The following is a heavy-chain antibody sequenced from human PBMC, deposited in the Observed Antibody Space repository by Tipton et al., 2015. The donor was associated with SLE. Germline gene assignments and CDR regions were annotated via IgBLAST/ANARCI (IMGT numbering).Heavy chain of an antibody. CDR3: ASQQLALGY. CDR2: IYYSGST. Sequence: TLSLTCAVYGGSFSGYYWSWIRQPPGKGLEWIGSIYYSGSTYYNPSLKSRVTISVDTSKNQFSLKLSSVTAADTAVYYCASQQLALGYWGQGTLVTVSS. CDR1: GGSFSGYY. D-gene: IGHD6-13*01. J-gene: IGHJ4*02. V-gene: IGHV4-34*01.